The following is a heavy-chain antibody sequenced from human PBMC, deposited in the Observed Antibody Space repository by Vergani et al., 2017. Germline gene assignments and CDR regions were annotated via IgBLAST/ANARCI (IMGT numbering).Heavy chain of an antibody. V-gene: IGHV4-31*03. Sequence: QVRLQESGPGLVKPSQTLSLTCSVSGDSISSGAYYWNWIRQHPGKGLEWIGYIYSTGSTHHNPSLRRRINMSVDTSKNQFSLKLNSVTAADTAMYYCARMGGYDEGDAFRIGYFDSWGPGILVTVSS. CDR3: ARMGGYDEGDAFRIGYFDS. J-gene: IGHJ4*02. CDR2: IYSTGST. D-gene: IGHD3-22*01. CDR1: GDSISSGAYY.